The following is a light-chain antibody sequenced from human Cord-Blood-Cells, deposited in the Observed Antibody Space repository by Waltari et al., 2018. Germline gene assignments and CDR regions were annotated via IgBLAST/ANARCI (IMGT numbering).Light chain of an antibody. CDR1: SSNIGSNT. V-gene: IGLV1-44*01. CDR2: SNN. Sequence: QSVLTQPPSASGTPGQRVTISCSGSSSNIGSNTVNWYQQRPGTAPKLLIYSNNQRPSGVPDRFSVSKSGTSASLAISGLQSEDEADYYCAAWDDSLNGVVFGGGTKLTVL. CDR3: AAWDDSLNGVV. J-gene: IGLJ2*01.